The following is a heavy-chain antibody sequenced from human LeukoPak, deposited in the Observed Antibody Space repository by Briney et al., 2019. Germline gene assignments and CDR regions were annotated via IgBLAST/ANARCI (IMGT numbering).Heavy chain of an antibody. Sequence: GGSLRLSCAASGFNFLNGWMSWVRQAPGKGLEWVANIKQDGSEKYYVDSVKGRFTISRDNAKNSLYLQMNSLRAEDTAVYYCARKGGATTYGYYYYYMDVWGKGTTVTISS. CDR1: GFNFLNGW. V-gene: IGHV3-7*01. CDR3: ARKGGATTYGYYYYYMDV. CDR2: IKQDGSEK. D-gene: IGHD1-26*01. J-gene: IGHJ6*03.